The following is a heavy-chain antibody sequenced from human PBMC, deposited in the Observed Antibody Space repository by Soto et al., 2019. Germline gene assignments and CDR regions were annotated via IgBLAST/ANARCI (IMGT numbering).Heavy chain of an antibody. J-gene: IGHJ3*02. CDR1: GGTFSSYA. D-gene: IGHD6-19*01. CDR3: ARDLGNSSGWYRDAFDI. Sequence: QVQLVQSGAEVKKPGSSVKVSCKASGGTFSSYAISWVRQAPGQGVEWMGGIIPILGTANYAQKFQGRVTITADEYTSTAYMELSSLRSEDTAVYYCARDLGNSSGWYRDAFDIWGQGTMVTVSS. V-gene: IGHV1-69*12. CDR2: IIPILGTA.